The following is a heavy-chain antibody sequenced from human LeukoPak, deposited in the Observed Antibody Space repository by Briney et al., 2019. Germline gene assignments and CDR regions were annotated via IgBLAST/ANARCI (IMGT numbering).Heavy chain of an antibody. J-gene: IGHJ4*02. V-gene: IGHV3-30-3*01. CDR2: ISYDGSNK. D-gene: IGHD2-2*02. Sequence: PGRSLRLSCAASGFTFSSYAMHWVRQAPGKGLEWVAVISYDGSNKYYADSVKGRFTISRDNSKNTLYLQMNSLRAEDTAVYYCARDGIVVVPAAIGGYIDYWGQGTLVTVSS. CDR3: ARDGIVVVPAAIGGYIDY. CDR1: GFTFSSYA.